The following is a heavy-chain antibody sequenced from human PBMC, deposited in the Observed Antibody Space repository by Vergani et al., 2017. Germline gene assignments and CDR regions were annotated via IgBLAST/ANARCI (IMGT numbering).Heavy chain of an antibody. V-gene: IGHV3-30-3*02. CDR3: ANIPGVWFGDREGGFDY. CDR2: ISYDGSNK. J-gene: IGHJ4*02. CDR1: GFTFSSYA. Sequence: VQLVESGGGLVPPGRSLRLSCAASGFTFSSYAMHWVRQAPGKGLEWVAVISYDGSNKYYADSVKGRFTISRDNSKNTLSLQMNSLRPEDTALYYCANIPGVWFGDREGGFDYWGLGTLVTVSS. D-gene: IGHD3-10*01.